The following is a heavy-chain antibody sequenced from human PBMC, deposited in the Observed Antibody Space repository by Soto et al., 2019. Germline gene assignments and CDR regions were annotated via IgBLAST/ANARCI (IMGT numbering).Heavy chain of an antibody. V-gene: IGHV3-33*01. J-gene: IGHJ6*02. Sequence: QVQLVESGGGVVQPGRSLRLSCAASGFTFSTYGMHWVRQAPGKGLEWVAVIWYDGSNKYYADSVKGRFTISRDNSKNTLYLQRNSLRAEDTAVYYCARDSEVSEAGMDVWGQGTTVTVSS. CDR1: GFTFSTYG. CDR3: ARDSEVSEAGMDV. CDR2: IWYDGSNK. D-gene: IGHD1-26*01.